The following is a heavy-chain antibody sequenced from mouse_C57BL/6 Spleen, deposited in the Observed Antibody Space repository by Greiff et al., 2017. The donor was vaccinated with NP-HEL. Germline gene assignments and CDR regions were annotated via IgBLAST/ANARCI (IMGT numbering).Heavy chain of an antibody. CDR3: ATLYYSNYGYAMDY. D-gene: IGHD2-5*01. J-gene: IGHJ4*01. CDR2: ISSGSSTI. CDR1: GFTFSDYG. Sequence: EVKLMESGGGLVKPGGSLKLSCAASGFTFSDYGMHWVRQAPEKGLEWVAYISSGSSTIYYADTVKGRFTISRDNAKNTLFLQMTSLRSEDTAMYYCATLYYSNYGYAMDYWGQGTSVTVSS. V-gene: IGHV5-17*01.